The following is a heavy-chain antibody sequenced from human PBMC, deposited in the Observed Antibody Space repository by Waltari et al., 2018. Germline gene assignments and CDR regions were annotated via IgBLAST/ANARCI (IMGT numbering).Heavy chain of an antibody. V-gene: IGHV4-30-4*01. D-gene: IGHD3-10*01. J-gene: IGHJ4*02. Sequence: QVQVQESGPGLVKPSQTLSLACSVSDGSISRGAHYWSWIRQPPGKGLDYIGHLHSSGTTYYNPPLRGRISISVDTSKNEFSLKLTSVTAADTAVYYCCNLRGGTGVRGYWGQGILVTVSS. CDR3: CNLRGGTGVRGY. CDR1: DGSISRGAHY. CDR2: LHSSGTT.